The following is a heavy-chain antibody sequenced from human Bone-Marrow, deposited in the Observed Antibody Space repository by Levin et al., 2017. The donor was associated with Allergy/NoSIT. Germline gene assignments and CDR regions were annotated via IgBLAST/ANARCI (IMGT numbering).Heavy chain of an antibody. CDR3: ARVGALRWGTFDY. CDR2: IYYSGST. V-gene: IGHV4-59*01. D-gene: IGHD4-23*01. Sequence: SSQTLSLTCTVSGGSISSYYWSWIRQPPGKGLEWIGYIYYSGSTNYNPSLKSRVTISVDTSKNQFSLKLSSVTAADTAVYYCARVGALRWGTFDYWGQGTLVTVSS. CDR1: GGSISSYY. J-gene: IGHJ4*02.